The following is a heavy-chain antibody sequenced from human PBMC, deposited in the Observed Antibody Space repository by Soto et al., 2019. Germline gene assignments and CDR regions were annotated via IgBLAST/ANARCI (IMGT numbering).Heavy chain of an antibody. V-gene: IGHV3-30-3*01. CDR3: ARVAPPGCSGGSCYGGGDY. CDR2: ISYDGSNK. CDR1: GFTFSSYA. Sequence: QVQLVESGGGVVQPGRSLRLSCAASGFTFSSYAMHWVRQAPGKGLEWVAVISYDGSNKYYADSVKGRFTISRENSKHTLYLQMNILRAEDTAVYYCARVAPPGCSGGSCYGGGDYWGQGTLVTVSS. D-gene: IGHD2-15*01. J-gene: IGHJ4*02.